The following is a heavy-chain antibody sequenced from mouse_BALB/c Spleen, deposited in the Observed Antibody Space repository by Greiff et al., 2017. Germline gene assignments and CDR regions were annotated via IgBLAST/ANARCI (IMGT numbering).Heavy chain of an antibody. CDR2: INPSTGYT. V-gene: IGHV1-7*01. CDR1: GYTFTSYW. D-gene: IGHD2-4*01. Sequence: QVQLQQSGAELAKPGASVKMSCKASGYTFTSYWMHWVKQRPGQGLEWIGYINPSTGYTEYNQKFKDKATLTADKSSSTAYMQLSSLTSEDSSVYYCARSDDYGRLYYFDYWGQGTTLTVSS. J-gene: IGHJ2*01. CDR3: ARSDDYGRLYYFDY.